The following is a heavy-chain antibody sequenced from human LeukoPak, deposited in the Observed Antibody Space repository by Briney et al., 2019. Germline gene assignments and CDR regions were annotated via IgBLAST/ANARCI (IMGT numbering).Heavy chain of an antibody. CDR1: GFTFSSYG. CDR3: AKDEAAAGLDY. J-gene: IGHJ4*02. Sequence: PGGSLRLSCAASGFTFSSYGMHWVRQAPGKGLEWVAVISYDGSNKYYADSVKGRFTISRDNSKNTLYLQMNSLRAEDTAVYYCAKDEAAAGLDYWGQGTLVTVSS. D-gene: IGHD6-13*01. CDR2: ISYDGSNK. V-gene: IGHV3-30*18.